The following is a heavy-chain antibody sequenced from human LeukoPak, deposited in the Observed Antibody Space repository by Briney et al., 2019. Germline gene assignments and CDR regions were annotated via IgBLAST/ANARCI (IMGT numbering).Heavy chain of an antibody. CDR1: GLTFSSYA. J-gene: IGHJ3*02. Sequence: PGGSLRLSCAASGLTFSSYAMHWVRQAPGKGLEWVAVISYDGSSKYYADSVKGRFTISGDKSKNTLYLQMNSLRPEDTAFYYCARGPGPIAGAKNPFDIWGQGTMVTVSS. V-gene: IGHV3-30*01. CDR2: ISYDGSSK. CDR3: ARGPGPIAGAKNPFDI. D-gene: IGHD1-26*01.